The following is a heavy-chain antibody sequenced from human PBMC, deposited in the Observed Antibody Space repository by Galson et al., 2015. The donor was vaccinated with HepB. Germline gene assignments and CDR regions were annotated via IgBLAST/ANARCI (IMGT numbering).Heavy chain of an antibody. J-gene: IGHJ4*02. CDR2: ISSISSYT. V-gene: IGHV3-11*06. Sequence: SLRLSCAASGFTFSDYYMSWIRQAPGKGLEWVSYISSISSYTNYVDSVKGRFTISRDNAKHSLYLQMNSLRPEDTAVYYCARLSRWEANRVYSFDYWGQGTLVTVSS. D-gene: IGHD1-26*01. CDR3: ARLSRWEANRVYSFDY. CDR1: GFTFSDYY.